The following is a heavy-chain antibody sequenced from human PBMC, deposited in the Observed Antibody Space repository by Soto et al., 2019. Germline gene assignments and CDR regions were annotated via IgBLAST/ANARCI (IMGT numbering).Heavy chain of an antibody. Sequence: PSETLSLTCTVSGGSISSYYWSWIRQPPGKGLEWIGYIYYSGSTNYNPSLKSRVTISVDTSKNQFSLKLSSVTAADTAVYYCARLFSGYCSSTSCLGYYFDYWGQGTLVTVSS. CDR3: ARLFSGYCSSTSCLGYYFDY. J-gene: IGHJ4*02. V-gene: IGHV4-59*08. D-gene: IGHD2-2*01. CDR2: IYYSGST. CDR1: GGSISSYY.